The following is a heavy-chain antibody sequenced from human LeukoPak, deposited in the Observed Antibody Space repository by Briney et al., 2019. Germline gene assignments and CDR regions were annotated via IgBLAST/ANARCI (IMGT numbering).Heavy chain of an antibody. J-gene: IGHJ4*02. Sequence: GGSLRLSCAASAFTFSNYAMSWFRQAPGKGLEWVSVISGSGGKTYYADSVKGRFTISRDNSGNTVFLQMNSLRAEDTAVYYCAKGAEDFGDSTTDYWGQGTLVTVSS. CDR2: ISGSGGKT. D-gene: IGHD4-17*01. CDR1: AFTFSNYA. CDR3: AKGAEDFGDSTTDY. V-gene: IGHV3-23*01.